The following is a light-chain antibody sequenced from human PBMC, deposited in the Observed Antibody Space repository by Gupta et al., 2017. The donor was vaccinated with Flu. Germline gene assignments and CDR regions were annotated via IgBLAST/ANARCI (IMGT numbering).Light chain of an antibody. CDR2: YAS. V-gene: IGKV6-21*01. CDR1: QSIGSG. Sequence: EIVLTQSPAFQSVTPKEKVTITCRASQSIGSGLHWYQQKPDQSPKLLIKYASQSCSGVPSRFSGSGSGTDFTLTINSLEAEDAATYYCQQRSSLPWAFGQGTKVEIK. J-gene: IGKJ1*01. CDR3: QQRSSLPWA.